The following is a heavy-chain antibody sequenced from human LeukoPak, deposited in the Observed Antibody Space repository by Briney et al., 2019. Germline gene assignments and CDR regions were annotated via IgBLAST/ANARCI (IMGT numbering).Heavy chain of an antibody. D-gene: IGHD3-9*01. V-gene: IGHV3-33*01. CDR1: GFTFSSYG. Sequence: PGGSLRLSCAASGFTFSSYGMHWVRQAPGKGLEWVAVIWYDGSNKYYADSVKGRFTISRDNSKNTLYLQMNSLRAEDTAVYYCARARRILREGRFFDYWGQGTLVTVSS. CDR2: IWYDGSNK. J-gene: IGHJ4*02. CDR3: ARARRILREGRFFDY.